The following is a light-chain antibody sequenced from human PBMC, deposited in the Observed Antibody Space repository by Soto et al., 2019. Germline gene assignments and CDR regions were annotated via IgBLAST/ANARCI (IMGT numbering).Light chain of an antibody. CDR3: SSYTSSSTLKGV. Sequence: QSALTQPASVSGSPGQSITISCTGTSSDVGGYNYVSWYQQYPGKAPKLMIYDVSNRPSGVSNRFSGSKSGNTASLTISGLQAEDEADYYCSSYTSSSTLKGVFGTGTKVTVL. CDR1: SSDVGGYNY. J-gene: IGLJ1*01. V-gene: IGLV2-14*01. CDR2: DVS.